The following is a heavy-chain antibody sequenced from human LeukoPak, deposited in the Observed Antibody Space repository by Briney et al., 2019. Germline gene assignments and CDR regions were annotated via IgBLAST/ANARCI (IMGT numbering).Heavy chain of an antibody. V-gene: IGHV3-74*01. CDR2: ISTDGGTT. CDR1: GFTFSSFW. J-gene: IGHJ3*02. Sequence: PGGSLRLSCAASGFTFSSFWMHWVRQVPGKGLVWVSRISTDGGTTTYADSVRGRFTISRVNANNTLYLQMNSLRAEDTAVYYCAREIQRTIEMTTNRAFDIWGQGTMVTVSS. CDR3: AREIQRTIEMTTNRAFDI. D-gene: IGHD5-24*01.